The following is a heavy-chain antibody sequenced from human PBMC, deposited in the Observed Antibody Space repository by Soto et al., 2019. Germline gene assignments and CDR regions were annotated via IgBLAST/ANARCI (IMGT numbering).Heavy chain of an antibody. CDR2: IYRGDAT. CDR3: ARDRSDSSRADSFDI. V-gene: IGHV3-53*01. Sequence: RRLSCAVSGFTVRDNYMSWVRQAPGKGLEWVSVIYRGDATHYADSVKGRFTISRDNSKNTVYLQMNSLRAEDTAVYYCARDRSDSSRADSFDIWGQGTMVTVSS. CDR1: GFTVRDNY. D-gene: IGHD6-25*01. J-gene: IGHJ3*02.